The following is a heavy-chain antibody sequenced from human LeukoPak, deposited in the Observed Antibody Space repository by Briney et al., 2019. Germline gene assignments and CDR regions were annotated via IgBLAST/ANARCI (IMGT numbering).Heavy chain of an antibody. V-gene: IGHV3-30*02. CDR3: AKDHRYCSGGSCYGADY. CDR1: GFTFTDFW. D-gene: IGHD2-15*01. CDR2: IRYDGSNK. Sequence: QTGGSLRLSCVASGFTFTDFWINWVRQAPGKGLEWVAFIRYDGSNKYYADSVKGRFTISRDDSKNTLYLQMNSLRPEDTAVYYCAKDHRYCSGGSCYGADYWGQGTLVTVSS. J-gene: IGHJ4*02.